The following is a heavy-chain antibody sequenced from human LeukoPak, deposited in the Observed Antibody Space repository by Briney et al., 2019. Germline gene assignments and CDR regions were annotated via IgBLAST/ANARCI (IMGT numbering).Heavy chain of an antibody. Sequence: SETLSLTCTVSGGSISSYYWSWIRQPPGKGLEWVGYIYYSGSTNYNPSLKSRVTISVDTSNNQFSLKLSSATAADTAVYYCARDTEPTGTAPYGMDVWGKGTTVTVSS. D-gene: IGHD1-1*01. CDR2: IYYSGST. V-gene: IGHV4-59*01. CDR3: ARDTEPTGTAPYGMDV. J-gene: IGHJ6*04. CDR1: GGSISSYY.